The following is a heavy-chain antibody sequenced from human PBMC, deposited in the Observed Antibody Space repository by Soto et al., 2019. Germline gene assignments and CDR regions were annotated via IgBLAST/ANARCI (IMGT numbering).Heavy chain of an antibody. J-gene: IGHJ4*02. CDR1: GFTFSSSA. Sequence: GGSLRLSCAASGFTFSSSAMSWVRQAPGKGLEWVSGIDGSGRNTYYADSVKGRFTISRDNSKNTLSVQMNGLRVEDTALYYCAKDGGSVCSGGTCYFQAPDYWGQGTLVTVSS. CDR2: IDGSGRNT. CDR3: AKDGGSVCSGGTCYFQAPDY. D-gene: IGHD2-15*01. V-gene: IGHV3-23*01.